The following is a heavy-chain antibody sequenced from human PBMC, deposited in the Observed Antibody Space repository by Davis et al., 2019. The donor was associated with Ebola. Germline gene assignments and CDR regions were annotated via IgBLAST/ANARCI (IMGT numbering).Heavy chain of an antibody. CDR3: ATTGSRNDADY. J-gene: IGHJ4*02. D-gene: IGHD1-26*01. CDR2: IKQRGSEI. V-gene: IGHV3-7*03. Sequence: PGGSLRLSCAASGFTFSSYWMSWVRQAPGKGLEWVANIKQRGSEINYVDSVKGRFTISRDNSKNTLYLQMNSLRAEDTAVYYCATTGSRNDADYWGQGTLVTVSS. CDR1: GFTFSSYW.